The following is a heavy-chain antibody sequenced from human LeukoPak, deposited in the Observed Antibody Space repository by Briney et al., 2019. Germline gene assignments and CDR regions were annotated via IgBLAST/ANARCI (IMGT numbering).Heavy chain of an antibody. CDR3: AKEIHCSFDY. CDR2: ISDSGGST. D-gene: IGHD2-15*01. V-gene: IGHV3-23*01. J-gene: IGHJ4*02. Sequence: GGSLRLSCAASGFTFSSYAMSWVRQAPGKGLDWVSRISDSGGSTYYADSVKGRFTISRDNSKNTLCLQMNSLRAEDTAVYYCAKEIHCSFDYWGQGTLVSVSS. CDR1: GFTFSSYA.